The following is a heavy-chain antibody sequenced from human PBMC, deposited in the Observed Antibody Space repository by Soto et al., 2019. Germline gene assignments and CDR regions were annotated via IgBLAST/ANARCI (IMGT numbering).Heavy chain of an antibody. CDR3: SADLPDWGAYAFDY. CDR2: VKSKANGGTV. Sequence: EVQLVESGGGLVKPGGSLRLSCAASGFTFNGAWMNWVRQAPGKGLEWVGRVKSKANGGTVDYGAPVKGRFTISINDSANTVYLQMNSLNTEDTALYYCSADLPDWGAYAFDYWGQGTLVTVSS. CDR1: GFTFNGAW. J-gene: IGHJ4*02. D-gene: IGHD3-16*01. V-gene: IGHV3-15*07.